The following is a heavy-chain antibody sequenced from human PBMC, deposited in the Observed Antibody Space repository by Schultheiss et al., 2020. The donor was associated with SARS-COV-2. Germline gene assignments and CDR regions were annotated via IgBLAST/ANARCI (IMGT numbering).Heavy chain of an antibody. V-gene: IGHV4-59*01. CDR1: GFTFSSYW. J-gene: IGHJ4*02. CDR2: IYYSGAT. Sequence: GSLRLSCAASGFTFSSYWMSWIRQPPGKGLEWVGYIYYSGATNYNPSLKSRVTISADTSKNQFSLKLNSVTAADTAVYYCARLDVGLDFWGQGTLVTVSS. CDR3: ARLDVGLDF. D-gene: IGHD1-26*01.